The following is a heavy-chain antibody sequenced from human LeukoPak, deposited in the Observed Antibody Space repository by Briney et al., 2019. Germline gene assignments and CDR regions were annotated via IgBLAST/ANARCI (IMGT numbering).Heavy chain of an antibody. D-gene: IGHD1-1*01. Sequence: ASVNVSCKASGYTFINYDIMWVRQATGQGLEWMGWMNSNTGNTGYAQRFQGRVTMTRDTSRSTAYMELSSLGSEDTAVYYCTRGRGGTIDRGYMDYWGQGTLVTVSS. CDR1: GYTFINYD. CDR2: MNSNTGNT. V-gene: IGHV1-8*01. J-gene: IGHJ4*02. CDR3: TRGRGGTIDRGYMDY.